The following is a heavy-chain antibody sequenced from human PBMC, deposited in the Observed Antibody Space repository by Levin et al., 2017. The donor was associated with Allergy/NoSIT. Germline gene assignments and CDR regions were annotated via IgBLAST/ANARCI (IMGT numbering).Heavy chain of an antibody. V-gene: IGHV4-4*02. CDR3: ARNPERVGATTGAYYYYGMDV. CDR2: ISHSGNT. D-gene: IGHD1-26*01. J-gene: IGHJ6*02. Sequence: SETLSLTCAVSGGSISSGNWWSWVRQPPGKGLEWIGEISHSGNTNYNPSLKSRVTISLDKSKNQFSLRLTSVTAADTAVYYCARNPERVGATTGAYYYYGMDVWGQGTTVTVSS. CDR1: GGSISSGNW.